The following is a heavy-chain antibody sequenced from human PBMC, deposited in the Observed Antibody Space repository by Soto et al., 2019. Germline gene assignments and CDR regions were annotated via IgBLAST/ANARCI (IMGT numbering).Heavy chain of an antibody. J-gene: IGHJ5*02. Sequence: GGSLRLSCAASGFTVSSNYMSWVRQAPGKGLEWVSVIYSGGSTYYADSVKGRFTISRDNAKNSLYLQMNSLRDEDTAVYYCAREVLVGATSWFDPWGQGTLVTVS. V-gene: IGHV3-66*01. CDR1: GFTVSSNY. CDR3: AREVLVGATSWFDP. CDR2: IYSGGST. D-gene: IGHD1-26*01.